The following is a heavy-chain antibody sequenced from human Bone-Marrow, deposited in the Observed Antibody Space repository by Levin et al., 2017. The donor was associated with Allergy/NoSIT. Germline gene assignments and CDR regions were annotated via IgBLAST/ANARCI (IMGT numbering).Heavy chain of an antibody. Sequence: GGSLRLSCAASGFTFNSYWMHWVRQAPGKGLVWVSRVNSDATSTHYADSVKGRFTSSRDNAKNMLYLEMNSLRDDDTAVYYCTRDLRVGSVPDFDSWGQGTLVTVSS. CDR3: TRDLRVGSVPDFDS. V-gene: IGHV3-74*01. CDR2: VNSDATST. D-gene: IGHD3-10*01. J-gene: IGHJ4*02. CDR1: GFTFNSYW.